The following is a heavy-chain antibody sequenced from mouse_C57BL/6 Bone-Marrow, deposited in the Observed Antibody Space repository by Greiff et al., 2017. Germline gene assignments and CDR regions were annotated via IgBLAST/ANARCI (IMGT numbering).Heavy chain of an antibody. CDR1: GFTFTSYA. J-gene: IGHJ2*01. D-gene: IGHD4-1*01. V-gene: IGHV5-4*01. CDR2: ISDGGSYT. Sequence: EVLLVESGAGLVKPGASLKLSCAASGFTFTSYAMSWVRQTPEKRLEWVATISDGGSYTYYPANVKGPFTISRDSAKNNLYLQQSHLKSEDTAVYYGESELDFDDWGQGTTVTVSS. CDR3: ESELDFDD.